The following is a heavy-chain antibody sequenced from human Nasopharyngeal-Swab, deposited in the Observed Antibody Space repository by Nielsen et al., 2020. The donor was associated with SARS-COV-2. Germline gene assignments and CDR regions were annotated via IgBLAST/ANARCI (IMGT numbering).Heavy chain of an antibody. CDR3: ARQDVVVPAAKSKKYYMDV. Sequence: SVKVSCKASRCTFSSYAISWVRQAPGQGLEWMGGIIPIFGTANYAQKFQGRVTITADESTSTAYMELSSLRSEDTAVYYCARQDVVVPAAKSKKYYMDVWGKGTTVTVSS. CDR1: RCTFSSYA. V-gene: IGHV1-69*13. CDR2: IIPIFGTA. J-gene: IGHJ6*03. D-gene: IGHD2-2*01.